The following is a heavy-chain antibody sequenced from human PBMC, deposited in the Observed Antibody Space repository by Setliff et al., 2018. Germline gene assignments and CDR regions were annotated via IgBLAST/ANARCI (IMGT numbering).Heavy chain of an antibody. J-gene: IGHJ4*02. D-gene: IGHD2-2*01. Sequence: ASVKVSCKASGYTFTGYYMHWVRQAPGQGLEWMGRINPNSGGTNYAQKFQGRVTMTWDASISTAYMELSRLRSDDTAVYYCARGGPGVVIMPAAKLFDYWGQGTLVTVSS. V-gene: IGHV1-2*06. CDR1: GYTFTGYY. CDR3: ARGGPGVVIMPAAKLFDY. CDR2: INPNSGGT.